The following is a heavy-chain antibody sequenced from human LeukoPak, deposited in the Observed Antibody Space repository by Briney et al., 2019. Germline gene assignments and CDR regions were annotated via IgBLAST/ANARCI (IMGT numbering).Heavy chain of an antibody. CDR1: GGSISSGDYF. D-gene: IGHD2-15*01. J-gene: IGHJ5*02. CDR2: IYYSGST. Sequence: SETLSLTCTVSGGSISSGDYFWNWIRQPPGKGLEWIGYIYYSGSTHYNPSLKSRVIISVDTTKNQFSLKLSSVTAADTAVYYCARQGSPWWFDPWGQGTLVTVSS. CDR3: ARQGSPWWFDP. V-gene: IGHV4-30-4*01.